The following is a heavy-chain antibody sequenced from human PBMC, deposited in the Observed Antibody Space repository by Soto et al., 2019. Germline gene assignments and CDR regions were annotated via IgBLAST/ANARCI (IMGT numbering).Heavy chain of an antibody. Sequence: QVQLVQSGAEVKKPGSSVKVSCKASGGTFSSYAISWVRQAPGQGLEWMGGIIPIFGTANYAQKFQGRVTITADESTSTAYMELSSLRSEDTAVYYCARRGGDISYYCYYGMDVWGQGTTVTVSS. CDR3: ARRGGDISYYCYYGMDV. V-gene: IGHV1-69*12. CDR2: IIPIFGTA. CDR1: GGTFSSYA. J-gene: IGHJ6*02. D-gene: IGHD2-21*01.